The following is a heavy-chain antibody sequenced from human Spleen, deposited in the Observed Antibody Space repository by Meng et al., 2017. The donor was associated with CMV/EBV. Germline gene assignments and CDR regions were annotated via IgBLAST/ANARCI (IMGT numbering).Heavy chain of an antibody. CDR3: AKYYYDSSPTYFFDY. CDR2: ISGSDDTT. Sequence: SGLTFRIYAMSWVRQAPGKGLEWVSGISGSDDTTHYADSVKGRFTISRDNSKNTLYLQMNGLRAEDTAVYFCAKYYYDSSPTYFFDYWGQGTLVTVSS. J-gene: IGHJ4*02. D-gene: IGHD3-22*01. V-gene: IGHV3-23*01. CDR1: GLTFRIYA.